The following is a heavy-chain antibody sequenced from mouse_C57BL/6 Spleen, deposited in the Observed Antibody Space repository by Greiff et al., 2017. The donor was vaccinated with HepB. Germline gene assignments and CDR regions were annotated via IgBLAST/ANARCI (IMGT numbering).Heavy chain of an antibody. V-gene: IGHV1-74*01. CDR1: GYTFTSYW. Sequence: QVQLQQPGAELVKPGASVKVSCKASGYTFTSYWMHWVKQRPGQGLEWIGRIHPSDSDTNYNQKFKGKATLTVDKSSSTAYMQLSSLTSEDSAVYYCAIERGAYDYDGAWFAYWGQGTLVTVSA. CDR3: AIERGAYDYDGAWFAY. J-gene: IGHJ3*01. D-gene: IGHD2-4*01. CDR2: IHPSDSDT.